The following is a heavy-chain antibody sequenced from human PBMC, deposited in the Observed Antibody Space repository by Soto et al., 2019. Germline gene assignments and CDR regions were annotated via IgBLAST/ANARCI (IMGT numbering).Heavy chain of an antibody. V-gene: IGHV1-18*04. Sequence: QVQLVQSGAEVNKPGASVKVSCKASGYPFTNHGISWVRQAPGQRLEWMGWISTYNRNLKYSERFQGRLTLTTDTSTSTAYMEMRSLRSDDTAVYYCAVGSTASGDDAFDIWGQGTMVTVSS. CDR1: GYPFTNHG. CDR3: AVGSTASGDDAFDI. D-gene: IGHD6-6*01. J-gene: IGHJ3*02. CDR2: ISTYNRNL.